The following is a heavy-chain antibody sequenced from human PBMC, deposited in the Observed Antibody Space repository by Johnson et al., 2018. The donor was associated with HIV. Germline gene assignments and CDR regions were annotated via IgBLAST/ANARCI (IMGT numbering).Heavy chain of an antibody. Sequence: VQLVESGGGLVKPGGSLRLSCAASGFTFSNAWMIWVRQAPGKGLEWVGRIKSKTDGGTTDYAAPVKGRFTISRDDSKNTLYLQMNSLKTEDPAVYYCTTDLFEVVVATFEGDAFDIWGQGTMVTVSS. CDR1: GFTFSNAW. J-gene: IGHJ3*02. D-gene: IGHD1-26*01. CDR3: TTDLFEVVVATFEGDAFDI. CDR2: IKSKTDGGTT. V-gene: IGHV3-15*01.